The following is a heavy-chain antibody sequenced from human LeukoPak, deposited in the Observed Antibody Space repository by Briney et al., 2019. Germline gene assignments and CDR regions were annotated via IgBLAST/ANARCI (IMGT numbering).Heavy chain of an antibody. Sequence: SETLSLTCTVSGGSISSSSYYWGWIRRPPGKGLEWIGSIYYSGSTYYNPSLKSRVTISVDTSKNQFSLKLSSVTAADTAVYYCAREELRAFDIWGQGTLVTVSS. CDR1: GGSISSSSYY. CDR3: AREELRAFDI. CDR2: IYYSGST. J-gene: IGHJ4*02. D-gene: IGHD1-7*01. V-gene: IGHV4-39*07.